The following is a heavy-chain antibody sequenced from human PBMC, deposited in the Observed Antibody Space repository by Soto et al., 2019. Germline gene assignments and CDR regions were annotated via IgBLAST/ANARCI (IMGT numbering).Heavy chain of an antibody. V-gene: IGHV3-33*01. D-gene: IGHD6-13*01. CDR3: ARALSIAAAGSIGPYNWFDP. Sequence: PGGSLRLSCAASGFTFSSYGMHWVRQAPGKGLEWVAVIWYDGSNKYYADSVKGRFTISRDNAKNSLYLQMNSLRAEDTAVYYCARALSIAAAGSIGPYNWFDPWGQGTLVTVSS. CDR2: IWYDGSNK. CDR1: GFTFSSYG. J-gene: IGHJ5*02.